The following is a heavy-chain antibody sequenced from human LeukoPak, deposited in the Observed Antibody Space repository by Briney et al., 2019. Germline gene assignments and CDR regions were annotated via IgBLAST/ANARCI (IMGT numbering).Heavy chain of an antibody. CDR3: ARDMVAVAGTVDY. Sequence: PGGSLRLSCAASGFTVSSNYMSWVRQAPGKGLERVSVIYSGGSTYYADSVKGRFTISRDNSKNTLYLQMNSPRAEDTSVYYCARDMVAVAGTVDYWGQGTLVTVSS. D-gene: IGHD6-19*01. J-gene: IGHJ4*02. V-gene: IGHV3-66*02. CDR2: IYSGGST. CDR1: GFTVSSNY.